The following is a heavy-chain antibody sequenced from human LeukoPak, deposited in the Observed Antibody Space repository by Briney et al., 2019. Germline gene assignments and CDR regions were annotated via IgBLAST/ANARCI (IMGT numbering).Heavy chain of an antibody. CDR3: ARDDASGTGTRDY. J-gene: IGHJ4*01. CDR1: GGSISSGSYY. CDR2: IYTSGST. V-gene: IGHV4-61*02. D-gene: IGHD1-7*01. Sequence: SETLSLTCTVSGGSISSGSYYWSWIRQPAGKGLEWIGRIYTSGSTNYNPSLKSRVTISVDTSKNQFSLKLSSVTAADTAVYYCARDDASGTGTRDYWGHGTLVTVSS.